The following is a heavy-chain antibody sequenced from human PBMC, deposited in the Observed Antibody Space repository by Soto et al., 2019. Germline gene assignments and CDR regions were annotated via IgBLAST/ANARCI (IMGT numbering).Heavy chain of an antibody. CDR1: GDTFSSYA. V-gene: IGHV1-69*01. D-gene: IGHD6-19*01. CDR2: IIPIFGTA. Sequence: QVQLVQSGAEVKKPGSSVKISCKASGDTFSSYAISWVRQAPGQGLEWMGGIIPIFGTANYAHEFQGRFTITADESTSTGYMELSSLRSEDTAVYYCASAVAGTMGAYYYGMDVWGQGTTVTVSS. J-gene: IGHJ6*02. CDR3: ASAVAGTMGAYYYGMDV.